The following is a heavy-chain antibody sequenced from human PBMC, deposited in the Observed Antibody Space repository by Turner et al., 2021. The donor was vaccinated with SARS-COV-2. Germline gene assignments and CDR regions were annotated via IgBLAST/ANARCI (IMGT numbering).Heavy chain of an antibody. CDR2: INPNTGDT. Sequence: QVQLVQSGAEVKKPGASVKVSCKASGHTFTGYYMHWVRQAPGQRLEWMGWINPNTGDTNYAQKFRGRVTMTRDKSISTAYLELSRLRSDDTAVYYCARDLQVARTTSYYQYGMDVWGQGTTVIVSS. J-gene: IGHJ6*02. V-gene: IGHV1-2*02. CDR1: GHTFTGYY. D-gene: IGHD2-8*02. CDR3: ARDLQVARTTSYYQYGMDV.